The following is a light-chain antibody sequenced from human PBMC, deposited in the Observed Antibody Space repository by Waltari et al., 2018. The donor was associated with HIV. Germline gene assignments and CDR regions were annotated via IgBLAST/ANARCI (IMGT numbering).Light chain of an antibody. CDR2: AAS. V-gene: IGKV1-39*01. Sequence: DIQMTQSPSSLSASVGDRVTITCRASQNIGTYLNWYQHKSGTPPKLLIFAASSLHSGVPARFTASGSGTDFIFTITSMHPDDLATDDCQQSYSTPPTVGQGTQLELK. CDR3: QQSYSTPPT. J-gene: IGKJ2*01. CDR1: QNIGTY.